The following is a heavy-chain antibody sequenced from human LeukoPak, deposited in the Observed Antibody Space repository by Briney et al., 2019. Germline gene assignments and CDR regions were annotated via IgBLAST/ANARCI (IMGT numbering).Heavy chain of an antibody. Sequence: GGSLRLSCAASGFTFSSYAMSWVRQAPGKGLEWVSAISGSGGSTYYADSVKGRFTISRDNSKNTLYLQMNSLRAEDTAVYYCAKGSMSERGYYDSRGYYYVNYFDYWGQGTLVTVSS. CDR2: ISGSGGST. D-gene: IGHD3-22*01. J-gene: IGHJ4*02. V-gene: IGHV3-23*01. CDR1: GFTFSSYA. CDR3: AKGSMSERGYYDSRGYYYVNYFDY.